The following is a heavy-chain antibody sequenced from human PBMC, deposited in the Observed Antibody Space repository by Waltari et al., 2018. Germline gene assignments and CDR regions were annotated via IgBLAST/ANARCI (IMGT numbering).Heavy chain of an antibody. CDR1: GGTFSSYA. J-gene: IGHJ3*02. CDR3: ARLSGSYFGLNAFDI. CDR2: ISPIVGTE. D-gene: IGHD1-26*01. Sequence: QVQLVQSGAEVKKPGSSVKVSCKASGGTFSSYAISWVRQAPGQGLEWMGGISPIVGTENYEQKFQGEVTITTDETTSTAYMELSSLRSEDTAVYYCARLSGSYFGLNAFDIWGQGTMVTVSS. V-gene: IGHV1-69*05.